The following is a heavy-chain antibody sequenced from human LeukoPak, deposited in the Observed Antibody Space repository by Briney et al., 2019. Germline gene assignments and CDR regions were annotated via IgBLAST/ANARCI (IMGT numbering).Heavy chain of an antibody. CDR2: IYPGDSDT. CDR1: GYSFTSYW. D-gene: IGHD3-9*01. J-gene: IGHJ3*02. V-gene: IGHV5-51*01. CDR3: ATAPPYCDILTGSLHRHDAFDI. Sequence: GESLKISCKGSGYSFTSYWIGWVRQMPGKGLEWMGIIYPGDSDTRYSPSFQGQVTISADKSISPAYLQWSSLKAWDTAMYYCATAPPYCDILTGSLHRHDAFDIWGQGTMVTVSS.